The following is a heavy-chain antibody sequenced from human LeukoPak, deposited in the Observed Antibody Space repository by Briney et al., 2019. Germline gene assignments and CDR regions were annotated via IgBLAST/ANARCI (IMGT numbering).Heavy chain of an antibody. J-gene: IGHJ5*02. D-gene: IGHD6-6*01. CDR3: AAYRRGQLLVSSGGWFDP. CDR2: SGST. V-gene: IGHV4-59*03. Sequence: SETLSLTCTVSGGSISDYFWTWIRQPPGEGLEWIGYSGSTKYNPFLKSRVTISVDTSKSQFTLTLTSVTAADTAVYYCAAYRRGQLLVSSGGWFDPWGQGTLVTVSS. CDR1: GGSISDYF.